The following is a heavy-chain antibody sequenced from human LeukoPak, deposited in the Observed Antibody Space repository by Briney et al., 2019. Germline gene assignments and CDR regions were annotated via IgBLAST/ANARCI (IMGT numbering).Heavy chain of an antibody. CDR3: ASWEQVGATAENDY. J-gene: IGHJ4*02. V-gene: IGHV4-39*01. Sequence: SETLSLTCTVSGGSISSSSYYWGWIRQPPGKGLEWIGSIYYSGSTYYNPPLKSRVTISVDTSKNQFSLKLSSVTAADTAVYYCASWEQVGATAENDYWGQGTLVTVSS. CDR2: IYYSGST. D-gene: IGHD1-26*01. CDR1: GGSISSSSYY.